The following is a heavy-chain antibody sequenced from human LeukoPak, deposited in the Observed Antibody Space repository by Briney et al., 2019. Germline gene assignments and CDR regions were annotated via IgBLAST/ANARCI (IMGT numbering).Heavy chain of an antibody. V-gene: IGHV4-34*01. CDR1: GGSFSGYY. CDR3: ARVPNYDFWSGYYYYMDV. D-gene: IGHD3-3*01. Sequence: SETLSLTCAVYGGSFSGYYWSWIRQPPGKGLEWIGEINHSGSTNYNPSLKSRVTISVDKSKNQFSLKLSSVTAADTAVYYCARVPNYDFWSGYYYYMDVWGKGTTVTVSS. J-gene: IGHJ6*03. CDR2: INHSGST.